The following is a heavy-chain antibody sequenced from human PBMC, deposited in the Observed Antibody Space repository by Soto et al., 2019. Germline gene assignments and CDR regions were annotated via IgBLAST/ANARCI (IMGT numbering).Heavy chain of an antibody. CDR2: IWYDGSNK. CDR3: ARALSSYYYGMDV. J-gene: IGHJ6*02. Sequence: GGSLRLSCAASGFTFSSYGMHWVRQAPGKGLEWVAVIWYDGSNKYYADSVKGRFTISRDNAKNSLYLQMNSLRSEDTAVYYCARALSSYYYGMDVWGQGTTVTVSS. CDR1: GFTFSSYG. V-gene: IGHV3-33*01.